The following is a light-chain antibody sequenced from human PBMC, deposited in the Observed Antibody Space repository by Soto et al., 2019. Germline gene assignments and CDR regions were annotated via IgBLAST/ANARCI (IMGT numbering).Light chain of an antibody. J-gene: IGKJ1*01. V-gene: IGKV3-15*01. CDR1: QSVGNN. Sequence: EIVMTQSPATLSVSPGERVTLSCRASQSVGNNLAWYQQKPGQAPRLLIHGASTRHSGIPGRFSGSGSGTEFTLTISSLQSEDFAVYYRQQHDSWPRTFGQGTKVDIK. CDR2: GAS. CDR3: QQHDSWPRT.